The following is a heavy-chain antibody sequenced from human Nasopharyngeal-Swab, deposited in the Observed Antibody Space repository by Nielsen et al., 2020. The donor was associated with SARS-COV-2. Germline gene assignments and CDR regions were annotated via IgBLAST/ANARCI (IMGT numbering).Heavy chain of an antibody. CDR1: GFTLSNYW. CDR2: INTDASRT. J-gene: IGHJ4*02. V-gene: IGHV3-74*01. Sequence: GGSLRLSCAASGFTLSNYWIHWVRQTPGKGLLWVSRINTDASRTSYADSVKGRFTISRDNAKNTVYLQMNSLRAEDTAVYYCARSLSGSYHGPFDYWGQGTLVTVSS. CDR3: ARSLSGSYHGPFDY. D-gene: IGHD1-26*01.